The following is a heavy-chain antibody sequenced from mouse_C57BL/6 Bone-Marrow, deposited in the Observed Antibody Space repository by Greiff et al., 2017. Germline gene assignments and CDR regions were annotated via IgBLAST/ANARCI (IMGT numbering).Heavy chain of an antibody. CDR1: GYTFTSYW. V-gene: IGHV1-69*01. CDR2: IDPSDSYT. J-gene: IGHJ3*01. D-gene: IGHD2-4*01. CDR3: ARGGDYLWFAY. Sequence: QVQLQQPGAELVMPGASVKLSCKASGYTFTSYWMHWVKQRPGQGLEWIGEIDPSDSYTNYNQKFKGKSTLTVDKSSSTAYMQLSSLTSEDSAVYYCARGGDYLWFAYWGQGTLVTVSA.